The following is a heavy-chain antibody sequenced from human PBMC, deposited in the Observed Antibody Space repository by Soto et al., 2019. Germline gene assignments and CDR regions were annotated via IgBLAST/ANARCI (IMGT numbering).Heavy chain of an antibody. CDR3: ARDTIVVVPAAISGSYYGMDV. V-gene: IGHV3-21*01. CDR1: GFTFSSYS. D-gene: IGHD2-2*02. J-gene: IGHJ6*02. Sequence: GGSLRLSCAASGFTFSSYSMNWVRQAPGKGLEWVSSISSSSSYIYYADSVKGRFTISRDNAKNSLYLQMNSLRAEDTAVYYCARDTIVVVPAAISGSYYGMDVWGQGTTVTVSS. CDR2: ISSSSSYI.